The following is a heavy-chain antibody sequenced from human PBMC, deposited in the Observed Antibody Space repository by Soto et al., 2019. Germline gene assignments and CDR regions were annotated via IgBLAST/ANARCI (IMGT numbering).Heavy chain of an antibody. D-gene: IGHD6-19*01. CDR2: IYSGGST. V-gene: IGHV3-66*01. CDR1: GFTVSSNY. J-gene: IGHJ6*02. Sequence: EVQLVESGGGLVQPGGSLRLSCAASGFTVSSNYMSWVRQAPGKGLEWVSVIYSGGSTNYADSVKGRFTISRDNSKNTLYLQMNSLRAEDTAVYYCARRQVRYYYYGMDVWGQGTTVTVSS. CDR3: ARRQVRYYYYGMDV.